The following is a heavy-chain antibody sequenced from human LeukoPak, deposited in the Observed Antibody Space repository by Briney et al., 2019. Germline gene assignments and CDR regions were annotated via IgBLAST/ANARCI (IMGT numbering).Heavy chain of an antibody. D-gene: IGHD3-22*01. CDR2: IYPSGGST. CDR1: GYTFTSYY. V-gene: IGHV1-46*01. J-gene: IGHJ4*02. Sequence: ASVKVSXKASGYTFTSYYMHWVRQAPGQGLEWMGIIYPSGGSTSYAQKFQGRVTMTRDTSTSTVYMELSSLRSEDTAVYYCAREATYYDSSGPEFDYWGQGTLVTVSS. CDR3: AREATYYDSSGPEFDY.